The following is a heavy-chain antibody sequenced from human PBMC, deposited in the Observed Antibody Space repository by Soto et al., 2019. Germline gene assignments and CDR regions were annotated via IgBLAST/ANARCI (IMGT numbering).Heavy chain of an antibody. CDR1: GFTYTRYS. J-gene: IGHJ4*02. CDR3: ARESEDLTSNFDY. Sequence: GGSLRLSCAASGFTYTRYSMNWVRQAPGKGLEWVSSIGSTTNYIYYGDSMKGRFTISRDNAKNSLYLEMNSLRAEDTAVYYCARESEDLTSNFDYWGQGTLVTVSS. V-gene: IGHV3-21*06. CDR2: IGSTTNYI.